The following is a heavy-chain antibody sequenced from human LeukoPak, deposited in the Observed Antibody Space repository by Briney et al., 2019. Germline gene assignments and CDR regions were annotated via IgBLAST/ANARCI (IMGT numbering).Heavy chain of an antibody. CDR2: IKSDGGT. J-gene: IGHJ1*01. V-gene: IGHV3-74*01. D-gene: IGHD3-22*01. CDR3: ARAPSEIGGYYPEYFRH. Sequence: GGSLRLSCAASGFTFSTYWMHWVRQAPGKGLVWVSRIKSDGGTDYADSVKGRFTISRDNAKKTVSLQMNSLRPEDTGVYYCARAPSEIGGYYPEYFRHWGQGTLVTVSS. CDR1: GFTFSTYW.